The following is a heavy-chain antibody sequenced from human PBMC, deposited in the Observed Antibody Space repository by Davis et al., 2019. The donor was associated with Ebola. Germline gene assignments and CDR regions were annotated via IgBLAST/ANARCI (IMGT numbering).Heavy chain of an antibody. CDR3: ARDAFSLSRYDTEDH. CDR2: ISGSATST. J-gene: IGHJ4*02. D-gene: IGHD3-9*01. Sequence: GGSLRLSCAASGFSFHVYEMMWIRQAPGKGLEWVSYISGSATSTFYADSVKGRFTISRDNARDSLYLQMDSLRIEDTAIYYCARDAFSLSRYDTEDHWGQGTLVTVSS. CDR1: GFSFHVYE. V-gene: IGHV3-48*03.